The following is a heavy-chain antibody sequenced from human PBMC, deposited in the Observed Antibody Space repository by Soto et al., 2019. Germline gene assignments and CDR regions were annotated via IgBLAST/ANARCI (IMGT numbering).Heavy chain of an antibody. Sequence: QVQLQESGPGLVKPSQTLSLTCTVSGGSISSGGYYWSWIRQHPGKGLEWIGYIYYSGSTYYNPSIKSRVTISVDPSTNQFSLKLGSVTAADTAVYYCARGPDCSGGSCYSSDIWGQGTMVTVSS. D-gene: IGHD2-15*01. J-gene: IGHJ3*02. V-gene: IGHV4-31*03. CDR1: GGSISSGGYY. CDR3: ARGPDCSGGSCYSSDI. CDR2: IYYSGST.